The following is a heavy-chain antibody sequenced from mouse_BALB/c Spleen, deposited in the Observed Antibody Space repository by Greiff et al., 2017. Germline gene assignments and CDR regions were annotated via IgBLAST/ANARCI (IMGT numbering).Heavy chain of an antibody. Sequence: EVKLVESGGGLVKPGGSLKLSCAASGFTFSSYAMSWVRQSPEKRLEWVAEISSGGSYTYYPDTVTGRFTISRDNAKNTLYLEMSSLRSEDTAMYYCARVYYYGSSPGWGQGTLVTVSA. V-gene: IGHV5-9-4*01. CDR1: GFTFSSYA. D-gene: IGHD1-1*01. J-gene: IGHJ3*01. CDR2: ISSGGSYT. CDR3: ARVYYYGSSPG.